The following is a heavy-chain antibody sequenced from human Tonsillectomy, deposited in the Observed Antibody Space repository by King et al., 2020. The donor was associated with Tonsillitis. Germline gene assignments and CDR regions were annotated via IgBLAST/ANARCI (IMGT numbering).Heavy chain of an antibody. D-gene: IGHD1-1*01. CDR1: GFTFSYYN. CDR3: CSTTGAPGVWYFDL. V-gene: IGHV3-21*01. J-gene: IGHJ2*01. Sequence: DVQLVESGGGLVKPGGSLRLSCAASGFTFSYYNMNWVRQAPGKGLEWVSYISSSSTYINYADSVKGRVTISRDNAKNSLYLQMNSLRAEDTAVYYCCSTTGAPGVWYFDLWGRGTLVTVSS. CDR2: ISSSSTYI.